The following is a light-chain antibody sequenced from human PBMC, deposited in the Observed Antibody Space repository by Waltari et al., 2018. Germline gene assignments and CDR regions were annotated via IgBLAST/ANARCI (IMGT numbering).Light chain of an antibody. V-gene: IGLV2-14*03. CDR3: SSYTTGSTRYV. CDR2: DVN. Sequence: QSALTQPASVSGSPGQSITISCTGTSSDIGAYNFVSWYQKHPGKAPKVMIYDVNNRPSGVSSRFSDSKSGNTASLTISGLQAEDEADYYCSSYTTGSTRYVFGSGTKVTVL. J-gene: IGLJ1*01. CDR1: SSDIGAYNF.